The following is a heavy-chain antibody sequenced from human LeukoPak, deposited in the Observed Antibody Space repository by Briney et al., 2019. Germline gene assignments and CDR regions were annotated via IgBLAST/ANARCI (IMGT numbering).Heavy chain of an antibody. CDR2: IIPIFGTA. J-gene: IGHJ4*02. Sequence: ASVKVSCKASGGTFSSYAISWVRQAPGQGLEWMGGIIPIFGTANYAQKFQGRVTITADKSTSTAYMELSSLRSGDTAVYYCARGSQYTAVNHWGQGTLVTVSS. D-gene: IGHD3-10*01. CDR3: ARGSQYTAVNH. CDR1: GGTFSSYA. V-gene: IGHV1-69*06.